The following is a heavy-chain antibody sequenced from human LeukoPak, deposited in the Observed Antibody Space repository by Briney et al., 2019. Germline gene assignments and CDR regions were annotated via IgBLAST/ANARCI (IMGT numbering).Heavy chain of an antibody. CDR3: ARVVAAAGRYYFDY. J-gene: IGHJ4*02. Sequence: SVKVSCKASGGTFSSYAISWVRQAPGQGLEWMGRIIPILGIANYAQKFQGRVTTTADKSTSTAYMELSSLRSEDTAVYYCARVVAAAGRYYFDYWGQGTLVTVSS. V-gene: IGHV1-69*04. CDR2: IIPILGIA. CDR1: GGTFSSYA. D-gene: IGHD6-13*01.